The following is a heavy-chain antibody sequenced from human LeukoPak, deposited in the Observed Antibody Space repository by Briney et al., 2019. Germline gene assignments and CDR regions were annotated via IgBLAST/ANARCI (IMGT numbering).Heavy chain of an antibody. V-gene: IGHV5-51*01. J-gene: IGHJ4*02. CDR1: GYSFTSYW. Sequence: NLGESLKISCKGSGYSFTSYWIGWVRQMPGKGLEWMGIIYPGDSDTRYSPSFQGQVTISADKSISTAYLQWSSLKASDTAMYYCARSASGPYRFFDYWGQGTLVTVSS. CDR2: IYPGDSDT. D-gene: IGHD3-3*01. CDR3: ARSASGPYRFFDY.